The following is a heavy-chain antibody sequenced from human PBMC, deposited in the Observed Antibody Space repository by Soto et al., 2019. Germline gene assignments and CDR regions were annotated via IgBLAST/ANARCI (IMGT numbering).Heavy chain of an antibody. CDR3: ANFMVRGVITNYYYYGMDV. CDR2: ISAYNGNT. J-gene: IGHJ6*02. D-gene: IGHD3-10*01. Sequence: ASVKVSCKASGYTFTSYGISWVRQAPGQGLEWKGWISAYNGNTNYAQKLQGRVTMTTDTSTSTAYMELRSLRSDDTAVYFCANFMVRGVITNYYYYGMDVWGQGTTVTVSS. CDR1: GYTFTSYG. V-gene: IGHV1-18*01.